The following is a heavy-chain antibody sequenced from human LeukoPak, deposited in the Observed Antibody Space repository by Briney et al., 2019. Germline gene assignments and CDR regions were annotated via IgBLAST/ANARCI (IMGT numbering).Heavy chain of an antibody. V-gene: IGHV1-18*01. CDR1: GYTFTSYG. CDR3: ARVPFTSEHDILTGFPLYYYYYMDV. CDR2: ISAYNGNT. Sequence: ASVKVSCKASGYTFTSYGISWVRQAPGQGLEWMGWISAYNGNTNYAQKLQGRVTMTTDTSTSTAYMELSSLRSEDTAVYYCARVPFTSEHDILTGFPLYYYYYMDVWGKGTTVTISS. D-gene: IGHD3-9*01. J-gene: IGHJ6*03.